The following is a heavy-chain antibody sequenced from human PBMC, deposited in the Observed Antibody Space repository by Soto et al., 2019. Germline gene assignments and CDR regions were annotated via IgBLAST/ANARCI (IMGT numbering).Heavy chain of an antibody. V-gene: IGHV1-69*06. CDR1: GGSLSTNP. CDR3: ARRHCGGSFRFFDS. CDR2: TGSGTGPG. J-gene: IGHJ4*02. D-gene: IGHD2-21*01. Sequence: GASVNVSRKPSGGSLSTNPISWLRQAPGQGLEWMGGTGSGTGPGNHAQKFQGRLTATADKTTSTVYMELTNLSSEDTAVYCCARRHCGGSFRFFDSWGQGTLVTVSS.